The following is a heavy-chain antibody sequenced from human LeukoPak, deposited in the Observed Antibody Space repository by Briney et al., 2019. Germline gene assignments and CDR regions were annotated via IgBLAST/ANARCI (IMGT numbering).Heavy chain of an antibody. J-gene: IGHJ4*02. Sequence: PGGSLRLSCAASGFTFSNSDMHWVRQAPGKGLEWVAVIWDNGNNKYYVDSVNGRFTISRDNSKNTLHLQMNSLRPEDSAIYYCAKGGHCTSTSCYYFDCWGQGALVTVSA. CDR2: IWDNGNNK. CDR1: GFTFSNSD. D-gene: IGHD2-2*01. CDR3: AKGGHCTSTSCYYFDC. V-gene: IGHV3-33*06.